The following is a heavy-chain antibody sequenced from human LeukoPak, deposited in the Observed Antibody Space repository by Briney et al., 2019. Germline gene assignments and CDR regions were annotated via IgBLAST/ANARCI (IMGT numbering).Heavy chain of an antibody. J-gene: IGHJ4*02. Sequence: PGGSLRLSCAASGFTFSSYSMNWVRQAPGKGLEWVSSISSSSSYIYYADSVKGRFTISRDNAKNSLYLQMNSLRAEDTAVYYCARVARLGELSPSGYWGQGTLVTVSS. V-gene: IGHV3-21*01. CDR2: ISSSSSYI. CDR3: ARVARLGELSPSGY. D-gene: IGHD3-16*02. CDR1: GFTFSSYS.